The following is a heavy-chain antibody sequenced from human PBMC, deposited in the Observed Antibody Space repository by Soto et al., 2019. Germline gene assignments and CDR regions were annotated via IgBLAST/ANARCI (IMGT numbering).Heavy chain of an antibody. CDR3: ARETSAAWPYYLDY. J-gene: IGHJ4*02. CDR1: GFTFSTYW. CDR2: IKQDGGEK. Sequence: EVQLVESGGGLVQPGGSLRLSCAASGFTFSTYWMSWVRQAPGKGLEWVANIKQDGGEKYYLDSVKGRFTISRENAKNSLYRQMNSLRAEDTAVYYCARETSAAWPYYLDYWGQGTLVTVSS. D-gene: IGHD3-10*01. V-gene: IGHV3-7*01.